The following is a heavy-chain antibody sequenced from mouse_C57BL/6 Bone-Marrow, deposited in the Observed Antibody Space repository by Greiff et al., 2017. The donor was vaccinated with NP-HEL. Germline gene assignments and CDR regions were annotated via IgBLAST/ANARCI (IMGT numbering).Heavy chain of an antibody. J-gene: IGHJ2*01. CDR1: GYTFTSYW. CDR2: IDPYDSFT. Sequence: VQLQQPGAELVLPGASVKLSCTASGYTFTSYWMHWVKQRPGQGLEWIGEIDPYDSFTNYTQKFKGQSTLTVDNSSSTAYMQVSSLTSEDSASYDGARSRLRYVYFDYWGQGTTLTGSS. D-gene: IGHD1-1*01. CDR3: ARSRLRYVYFDY. V-gene: IGHV1-69*01.